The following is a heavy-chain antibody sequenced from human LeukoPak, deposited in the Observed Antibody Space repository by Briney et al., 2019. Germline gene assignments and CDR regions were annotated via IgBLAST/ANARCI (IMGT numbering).Heavy chain of an antibody. D-gene: IGHD3-3*01. CDR1: GYSFTSYW. Sequence: GESLKISCKGSGYSFTSYWIGWVRQMPGKGLEWMGIIYPGDSDTRYSPSFQGQVTISADKSISTAYLQWSSLKASDTAMYYCATGRLITGFGALSSLDYWGQGTLVTVSS. CDR3: ATGRLITGFGALSSLDY. J-gene: IGHJ4*02. V-gene: IGHV5-51*01. CDR2: IYPGDSDT.